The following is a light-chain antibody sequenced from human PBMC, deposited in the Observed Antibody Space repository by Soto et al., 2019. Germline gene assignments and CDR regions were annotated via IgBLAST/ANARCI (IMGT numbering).Light chain of an antibody. Sequence: QSALTQPASVSGSPGQSITISCTGTSSDVGGYNYVSWYQQHPGKAPKLMIYEVSNRASGVSNRFSGSKSGNTASLTISGLQAEDEADYYCSSYTSSNTYVFGTGTQLTVL. J-gene: IGLJ1*01. CDR2: EVS. CDR3: SSYTSSNTYV. CDR1: SSDVGGYNY. V-gene: IGLV2-14*01.